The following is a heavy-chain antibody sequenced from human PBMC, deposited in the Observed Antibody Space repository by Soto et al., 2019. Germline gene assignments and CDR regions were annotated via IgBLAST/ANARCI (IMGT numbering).Heavy chain of an antibody. J-gene: IGHJ5*02. CDR2: MNPNSGNT. V-gene: IGHV1-8*01. D-gene: IGHD6-13*01. CDR1: GYTFTSYD. Sequence: QVQLVQSGAEVKKPGASVKVSCKASGYTFTSYDINWVRQATGQGLEWMGWMNPNSGNTGYAQKFQGRANMTRNTSLSTAYMELSSLRSEDTAVYYCARETSAAGTGWFDPWGQGTLVTVSS. CDR3: ARETSAAGTGWFDP.